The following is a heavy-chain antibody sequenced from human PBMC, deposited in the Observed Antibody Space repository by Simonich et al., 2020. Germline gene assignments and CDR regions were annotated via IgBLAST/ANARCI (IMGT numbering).Heavy chain of an antibody. Sequence: QVQLVESGGGVVQPGRSLRLSCAASGFTFSSYAMHWVRQAPGKGLEWCAVISYDGSNKYYADSVKGRFTISRDNSKNTLYLQMNSLRAEDTAVYYCARDRNWGWFDPWGQGTLVTVSS. CDR3: ARDRNWGWFDP. V-gene: IGHV3-30*07. CDR1: GFTFSSYA. J-gene: IGHJ5*02. CDR2: ISYDGSNK. D-gene: IGHD7-27*01.